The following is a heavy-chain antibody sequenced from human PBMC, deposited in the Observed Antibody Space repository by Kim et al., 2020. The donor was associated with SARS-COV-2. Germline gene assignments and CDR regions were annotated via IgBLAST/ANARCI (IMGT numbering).Heavy chain of an antibody. J-gene: IGHJ5*02. Sequence: GGSLRLSCAASGFTFDDYAMHWVRQAPGKGLEWVSGISWNSGSIGYADSVKGRFTISRDNAKNSLYLQMNSLRAEDTALYYCAKAWGPGYSYGNWFDPWGQGTLVTVSS. CDR3: AKAWGPGYSYGNWFDP. CDR2: ISWNSGSI. V-gene: IGHV3-9*01. CDR1: GFTFDDYA. D-gene: IGHD5-18*01.